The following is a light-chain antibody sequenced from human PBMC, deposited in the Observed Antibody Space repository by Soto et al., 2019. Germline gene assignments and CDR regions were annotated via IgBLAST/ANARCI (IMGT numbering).Light chain of an antibody. CDR2: GAS. J-gene: IGKJ5*01. CDR1: ESVSSN. V-gene: IGKV3-15*01. CDR3: QQYNSWPPIT. Sequence: EVVMTQSPATLSVSPGERATLSCRASESVSSNLAWYQQRPGQAPRLVIYGASTRATGIPARFSGGGSGTEFTLTISSLQSEDFAVYYCQQYNSWPPITFGPGTRLEI.